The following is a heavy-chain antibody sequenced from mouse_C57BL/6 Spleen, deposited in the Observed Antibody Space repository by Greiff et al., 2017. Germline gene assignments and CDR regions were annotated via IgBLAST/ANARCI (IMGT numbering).Heavy chain of an antibody. CDR2: IDPETGGT. Sequence: VQLQQSGAELVRPGASVTLSCEASGYTFTDYEMHWVKQTPVHGLEWIGAIDPETGGTAYNQKFKGKAILTADKSSSTAYMELRSLTSEDSAVYYCTRSTYDGYYDAMDYWGQGTSVTVSS. CDR1: GYTFTDYE. CDR3: TRSTYDGYYDAMDY. D-gene: IGHD2-3*01. J-gene: IGHJ4*01. V-gene: IGHV1-15*01.